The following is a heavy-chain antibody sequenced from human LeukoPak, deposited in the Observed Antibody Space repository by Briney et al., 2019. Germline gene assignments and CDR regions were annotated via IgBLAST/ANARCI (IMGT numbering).Heavy chain of an antibody. J-gene: IGHJ5*02. Sequence: GLVCVSRIKNDGSSASYAESVKGRFTISRDNARNALYLQMNSLRVDDTAVYYCAKSDWFXPWGXX. V-gene: IGHV3-74*01. CDR2: IKNDGSSA. CDR3: AKSDWFXP.